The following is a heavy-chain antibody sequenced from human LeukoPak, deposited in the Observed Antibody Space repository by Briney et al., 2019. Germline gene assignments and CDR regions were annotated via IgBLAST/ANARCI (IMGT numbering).Heavy chain of an antibody. CDR2: IRYDGSNK. CDR3: ARAVAATGGVGY. CDR1: GFTFSSYG. D-gene: IGHD2-15*01. J-gene: IGHJ4*02. Sequence: GGSLRLSCAASGFTFSSYGMHWVRQAPGKGLEWVAFIRYDGSNKYYADSVKGRFTISRDNSKNTLYLQMNSLRAEDTAVYYCARAVAATGGVGYWGQGTLVTVSS. V-gene: IGHV3-30*02.